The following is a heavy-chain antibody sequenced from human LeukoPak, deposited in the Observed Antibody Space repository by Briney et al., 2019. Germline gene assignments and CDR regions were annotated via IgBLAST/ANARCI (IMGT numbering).Heavy chain of an antibody. CDR3: AKGHYFGSGSPYYYYYYMDV. Sequence: PGGSLRLSCAASGFTFSSYWMYWVRQVPGKGLVWVSGINSDGRSTRYADSVKGRFTISRDNSKNTLYLQMNSLRAEDTAIFYCAKGHYFGSGSPYYYYYYMDVWGKGTTVTISS. J-gene: IGHJ6*03. CDR1: GFTFSSYW. CDR2: INSDGRST. V-gene: IGHV3-74*01. D-gene: IGHD3-10*01.